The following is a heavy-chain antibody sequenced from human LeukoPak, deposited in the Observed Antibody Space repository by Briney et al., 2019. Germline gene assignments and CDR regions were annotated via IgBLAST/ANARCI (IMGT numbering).Heavy chain of an antibody. CDR2: INPNSGDT. CDR3: ARVDSGHDYGPF. V-gene: IGHV1-2*06. Sequence: GASVKASCKASGYTFTAYYMHWVRQVPGQGLEWMGRINPNSGDTDYAQKFQGRVIMTRDTSISTAYMEVSRLRSDDTAVYYCARVDSGHDYGPFWGQGTTVTVS. D-gene: IGHD5-12*01. CDR1: GYTFTAYY. J-gene: IGHJ3*01.